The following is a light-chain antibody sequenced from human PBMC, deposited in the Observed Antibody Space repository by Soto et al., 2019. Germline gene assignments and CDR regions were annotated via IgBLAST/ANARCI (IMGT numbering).Light chain of an antibody. CDR2: GAS. Sequence: EIVMTQSPGTLSLSPGEGASLSCRASQSVSSGHLTWYQQKPGQAPRLLIFGASKRATGIPDRFSGSGSGRDFTLTISGLEPEDFAVYYCQQYGSSPLISFGQGTRLEIK. V-gene: IGKV3-20*01. CDR1: QSVSSGH. CDR3: QQYGSSPLIS. J-gene: IGKJ5*01.